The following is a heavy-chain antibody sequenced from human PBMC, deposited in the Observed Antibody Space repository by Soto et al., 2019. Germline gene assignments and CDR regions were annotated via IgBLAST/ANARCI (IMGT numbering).Heavy chain of an antibody. J-gene: IGHJ6*02. CDR1: GFTLTTYT. D-gene: IGHD3-10*01. CDR2: ITSSSGHI. Sequence: EVQLVEPGGGLVKPGGSLRLPCEASGFTLTTYTMNWVRQASGKGLEWVSSITSSSGHIYYADSVKGRFTISRDNARNSLYLQMNSLRAEDTAVYYCVRERGLSSFYGMDVWGQGTTVTVSS. CDR3: VRERGLSSFYGMDV. V-gene: IGHV3-21*02.